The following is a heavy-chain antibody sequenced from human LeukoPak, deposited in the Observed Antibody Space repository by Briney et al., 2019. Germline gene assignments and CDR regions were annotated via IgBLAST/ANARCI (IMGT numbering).Heavy chain of an antibody. J-gene: IGHJ4*02. D-gene: IGHD5-18*01. V-gene: IGHV1-69*04. CDR3: APNKIYSYGIFDY. CDR2: IIPILGIA. Sequence: SVKVSCKASGGTFSSYAISWVRQAPGQGLEWMGRIIPILGIANYAQKFQGRITITADKSTSTAYMELSSLRSEDTAVYYCAPNKIYSYGIFDYWGQGTLVTVSS. CDR1: GGTFSSYA.